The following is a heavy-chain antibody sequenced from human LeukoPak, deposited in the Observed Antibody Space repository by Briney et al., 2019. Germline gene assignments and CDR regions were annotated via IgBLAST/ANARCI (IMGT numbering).Heavy chain of an antibody. Sequence: GGSLRLSCAASGFTFSTFGMSWVRQAPGKGLEWVSAISGSGGATFYADSVKGRFTISRDSSKNTLYLQMNSLRGEDTAVYYCARDSEYYYDSSGYYYGDYFDYWGQGTLVTVSS. V-gene: IGHV3-23*01. CDR1: GFTFSTFG. CDR2: ISGSGGAT. D-gene: IGHD3-22*01. CDR3: ARDSEYYYDSSGYYYGDYFDY. J-gene: IGHJ4*02.